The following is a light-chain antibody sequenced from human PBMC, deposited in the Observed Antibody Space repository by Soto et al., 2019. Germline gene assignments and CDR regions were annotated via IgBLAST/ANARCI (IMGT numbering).Light chain of an antibody. J-gene: IGLJ3*02. CDR3: TSYSRYRVLV. V-gene: IGLV2-11*01. Sequence: QSVLTQPRSVSGSPGQSVTISCTGTSSGVGGYNYVSWYQQHPGKAPKLIIFEVSNRPSGVSDRFSGSNSGNTASLTISGLQAEDEADYYCTSYSRYRVLVFGGGTKVTVL. CDR2: EVS. CDR1: SSGVGGYNY.